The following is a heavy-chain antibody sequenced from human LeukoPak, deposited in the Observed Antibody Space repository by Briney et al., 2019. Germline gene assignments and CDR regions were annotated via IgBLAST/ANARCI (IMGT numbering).Heavy chain of an antibody. J-gene: IGHJ3*01. CDR1: GFTFSHYG. CDR3: ARGVRPDAYDV. D-gene: IGHD3-10*02. Sequence: GGSLRLSCAVSGFTFSHYGMHWVRQAPGKGLEWVAVISYDANSKYYADSVKGRFTISRDNSKNTVSLQMNSLRAEDTAVYYCARGVRPDAYDVWGQGTMVTVSS. V-gene: IGHV3-30*03. CDR2: ISYDANSK.